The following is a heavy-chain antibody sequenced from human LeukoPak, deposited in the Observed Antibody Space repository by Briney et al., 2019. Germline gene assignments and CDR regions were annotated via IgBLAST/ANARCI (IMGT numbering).Heavy chain of an antibody. Sequence: SETLSLTCAVYGGSFSGYYWSWIRQPPGKGLEWIGEINHSGSTNYNPSLKGRVTISVDTSKNQFSLKLSSVTAADTAVYYCARGYGGNPSHYWGQGTLVTVSS. CDR1: GGSFSGYY. V-gene: IGHV4-34*01. CDR2: INHSGST. J-gene: IGHJ4*02. CDR3: ARGYGGNPSHY. D-gene: IGHD4-23*01.